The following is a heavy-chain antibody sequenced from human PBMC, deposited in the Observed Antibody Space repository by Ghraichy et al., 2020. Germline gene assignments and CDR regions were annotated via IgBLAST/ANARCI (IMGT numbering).Heavy chain of an antibody. CDR2: MKQEGNEK. CDR1: GFTFSNYW. CDR3: ARDASSGYYPFWYFDL. Sequence: GGSLRLSCRASGFTFSNYWMTWVRQAPRKGLEWVVNMKQEGNEKYYADSVKGRFTMSRDDAKNSLYLQMHSLRAEDTAVYYCARDASSGYYPFWYFDLWGRGTLVTVSS. D-gene: IGHD3-22*01. V-gene: IGHV3-7*01. J-gene: IGHJ2*01.